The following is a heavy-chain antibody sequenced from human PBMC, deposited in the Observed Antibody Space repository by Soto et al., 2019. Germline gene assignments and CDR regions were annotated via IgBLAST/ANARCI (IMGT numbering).Heavy chain of an antibody. CDR2: IYYSGST. CDR1: GGSISSYY. CDR3: ARMDAAVAGTSFDY. J-gene: IGHJ4*02. V-gene: IGHV4-59*08. D-gene: IGHD6-19*01. Sequence: QVQLQESGPGLVKPSETLSLTCTVSGGSISSYYWSWIRQPPGKGLEWIGYIYYSGSTNYNPSLKSRFTIAVDTSKNQFSRKLGSVTAADTAVYYCARMDAAVAGTSFDYWGQGTLVTVSS.